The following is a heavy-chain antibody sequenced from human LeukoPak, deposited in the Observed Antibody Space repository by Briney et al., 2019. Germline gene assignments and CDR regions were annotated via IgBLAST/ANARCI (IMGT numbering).Heavy chain of an antibody. CDR3: AKSGLNRFDY. CDR2: FSGSGGNT. CDR1: GFTLSNYA. V-gene: IGHV3-23*01. D-gene: IGHD2-15*01. Sequence: GGSPRLSCTASGFTLSNYAMSWVRQAPGKGLEWVSTFSGSGGNTYYADSVKGRFTISRDNSKNTLYLQMNSLRAEDTAVYYCAKSGLNRFDYWGQGTLVTVSS. J-gene: IGHJ4*02.